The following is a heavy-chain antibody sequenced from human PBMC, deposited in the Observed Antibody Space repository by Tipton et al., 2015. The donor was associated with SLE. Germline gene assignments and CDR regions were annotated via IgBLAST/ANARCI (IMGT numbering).Heavy chain of an antibody. D-gene: IGHD6-6*01. J-gene: IGHJ4*02. CDR1: GGSISSSSYY. CDR3: AREFGRGIAARLVDY. CDR2: IYYSGST. V-gene: IGHV4-39*02. Sequence: LRLSCTVSGGSISSSSYYWGWIRQPPGKGLEWIGSIYYSGSTYYNPSLKSRVTISVDTSKNQFSLKLSSVTAADTAVYYCAREFGRGIAARLVDYWGQGTLVTVSS.